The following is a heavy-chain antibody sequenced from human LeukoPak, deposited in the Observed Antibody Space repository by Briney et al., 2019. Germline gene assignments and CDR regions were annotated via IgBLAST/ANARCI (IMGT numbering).Heavy chain of an antibody. Sequence: GGSLRLSCAASGFIFNKYTMNWVRQAPGKGLEWLSYISDRHVTYYADSVKGRFTISRDNAKNSLSPQMNNLRAADTAVYFCATSALAVWGQGTVVTVSS. V-gene: IGHV3-48*01. CDR3: ATSALAV. D-gene: IGHD2-15*01. CDR1: GFIFNKYT. J-gene: IGHJ4*02. CDR2: ISDRHVT.